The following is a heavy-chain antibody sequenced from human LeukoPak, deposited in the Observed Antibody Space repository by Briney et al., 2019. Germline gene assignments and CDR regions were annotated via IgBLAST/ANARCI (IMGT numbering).Heavy chain of an antibody. J-gene: IGHJ4*02. Sequence: GGSLRLSCEASGFNFISYSMGWVRQAPGKGLEWVANIKQDGSEKYYVDSVKGRFTISRDNAKNSLYLQMNSLRAEDTAVYYCARDGAVTNGRYFDYWGQGTLVTVSS. CDR3: ARDGAVTNGRYFDY. D-gene: IGHD4-17*01. V-gene: IGHV3-7*01. CDR2: IKQDGSEK. CDR1: GFNFISYS.